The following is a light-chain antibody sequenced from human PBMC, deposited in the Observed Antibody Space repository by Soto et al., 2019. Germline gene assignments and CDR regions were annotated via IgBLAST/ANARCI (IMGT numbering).Light chain of an antibody. V-gene: IGKV1-12*01. Sequence: DIQMTQSPSSVSASVGDRVTITCRASQGITSWLAWYQQKPGRAPKLLIYAASSLQSGVPSRFSGSGSGRDFTLTISSLQPEDFDTYFCQQTSSLPLTFGGGNKVEIK. CDR2: AAS. J-gene: IGKJ4*01. CDR3: QQTSSLPLT. CDR1: QGITSW.